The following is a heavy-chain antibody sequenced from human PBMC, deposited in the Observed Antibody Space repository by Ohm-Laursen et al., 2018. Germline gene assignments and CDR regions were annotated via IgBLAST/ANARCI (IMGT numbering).Heavy chain of an antibody. Sequence: SSLRLSCAASGFTFSSYGMHWVRQAPGKGLEWVAVISYDGSNKYYADSVKGRFTISRDNSKNTLYLQMNSLRAEDTAVYYCAKDRAAEGDYGMDVWGQGTTVTVSS. D-gene: IGHD6-13*01. J-gene: IGHJ6*02. V-gene: IGHV3-30*18. CDR2: ISYDGSNK. CDR1: GFTFSSYG. CDR3: AKDRAAEGDYGMDV.